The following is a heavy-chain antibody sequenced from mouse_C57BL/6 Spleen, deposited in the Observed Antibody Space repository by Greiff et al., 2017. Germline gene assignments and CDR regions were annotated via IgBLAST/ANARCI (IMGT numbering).Heavy chain of an antibody. Sequence: QVHVKQSGAELARPGASVKMSCKASGYTFTSYTMHWVKQRPGQGLEWIGYINPSSGYTKYNQKFKDKATLTADKSSSTAYMQLSSLTSEDSAVYYCAKDALYYGSSYAMDYWGQGTSVTVSS. CDR2: INPSSGYT. D-gene: IGHD1-1*01. CDR3: AKDALYYGSSYAMDY. J-gene: IGHJ4*01. CDR1: GYTFTSYT. V-gene: IGHV1-4*01.